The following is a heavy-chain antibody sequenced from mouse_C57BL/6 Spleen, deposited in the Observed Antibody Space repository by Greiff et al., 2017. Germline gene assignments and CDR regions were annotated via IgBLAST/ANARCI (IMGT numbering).Heavy chain of an antibody. D-gene: IGHD1-1*01. J-gene: IGHJ1*03. CDR1: GYSFTGYF. CDR3: ARWENYGSSLGYFDV. CDR2: INPYNGDT. V-gene: IGHV1-20*01. Sequence: EVQLVESGPELVKPGDSVKISCKASGYSFTGYFMNWVMQSHGKSLEWIGRINPYNGDTFYNQKFKGKATLTVDKSSSTAHMELRSLTSEDSAVYYCARWENYGSSLGYFDVWGTGTTVTVSS.